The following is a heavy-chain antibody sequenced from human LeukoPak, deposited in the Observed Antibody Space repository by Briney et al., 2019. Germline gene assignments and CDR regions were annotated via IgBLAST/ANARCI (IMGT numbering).Heavy chain of an antibody. CDR1: GFSFSRYA. V-gene: IGHV3-64*01. Sequence: GGSLRLSCAASGFSFSRYAMHWVRQAPGKGLEYVSAISSNGGSTYYANSVKGRFTVSRDNSKNTLYLQMGSLRVEDMAVYYCARVGDVDAFDIWGQGTMVTVSS. D-gene: IGHD3-3*01. CDR3: ARVGDVDAFDI. CDR2: ISSNGGST. J-gene: IGHJ3*02.